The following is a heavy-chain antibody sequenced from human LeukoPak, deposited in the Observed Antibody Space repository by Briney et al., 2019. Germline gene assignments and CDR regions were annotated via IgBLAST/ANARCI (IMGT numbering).Heavy chain of an antibody. D-gene: IGHD3-3*01. V-gene: IGHV1-69*01. CDR1: GGIFRSYA. CDR3: ARGGSDRLFGVNWFDP. CDR2: ILSIFSTA. Sequence: SVKLSCKASGGIFRSYAISWVRQARGQGLECMGGILSIFSTANCAQKFQARVTMTADESTSTAYMELSSLRSEDTAVYYCARGGSDRLFGVNWFDPWGQGTLVTVSS. J-gene: IGHJ5*02.